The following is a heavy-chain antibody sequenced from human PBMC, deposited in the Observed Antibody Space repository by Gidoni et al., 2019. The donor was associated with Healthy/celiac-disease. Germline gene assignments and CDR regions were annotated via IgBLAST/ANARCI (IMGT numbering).Heavy chain of an antibody. CDR1: GYPISSGYY. CDR3: ARVVGTGLYSSSWYYFDY. CDR2: IYHSGST. V-gene: IGHV4-38-2*01. Sequence: QVQLQESGPGLVKPSETLSLTCAVAGYPISSGYYWGWIRQPPGKGLEWIGSIYHSGSTYYNPSLKSRVTISVDTSKNQFSLKLSSVTAADTAVYYCARVVGTGLYSSSWYYFDYWGQGTLVTVSS. D-gene: IGHD6-13*01. J-gene: IGHJ4*02.